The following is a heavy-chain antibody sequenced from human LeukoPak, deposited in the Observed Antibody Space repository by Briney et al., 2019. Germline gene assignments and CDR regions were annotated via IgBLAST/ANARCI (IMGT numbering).Heavy chain of an antibody. J-gene: IGHJ5*02. CDR2: IYYSETT. Sequence: PSETLSLTCTVSGGSIGTTNYYWGWLRQPPGKGLEWIGSIYYSETTYDNPSLESRVTISIETSKNQFSLKLSSVTAADTAVYYCARHPTFTAPWFDPWGQGTLVTVSS. CDR3: ARHPTFTAPWFDP. CDR1: GGSIGTTNYY. V-gene: IGHV4-39*01. D-gene: IGHD2/OR15-2a*01.